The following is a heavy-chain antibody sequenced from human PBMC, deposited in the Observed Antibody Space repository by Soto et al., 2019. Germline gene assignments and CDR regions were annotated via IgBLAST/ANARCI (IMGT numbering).Heavy chain of an antibody. Sequence: GGSLRLSCAASGFTFSSHTMNWVRQAPGKGLEWVSCISSSSSYIYYADSVKGRFTISRDNAKNPLYLQMNSLRAEDTAVYYCARGSGYYSFDYWGQGTLVTVSS. CDR3: ARGSGYYSFDY. V-gene: IGHV3-21*01. CDR2: ISSSSSYI. CDR1: GFTFSSHT. D-gene: IGHD3-22*01. J-gene: IGHJ4*02.